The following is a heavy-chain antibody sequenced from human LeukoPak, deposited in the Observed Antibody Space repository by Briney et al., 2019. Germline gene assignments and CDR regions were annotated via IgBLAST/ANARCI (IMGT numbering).Heavy chain of an antibody. V-gene: IGHV1-18*01. J-gene: IGHJ6*03. Sequence: ASVKLSCKASGYTFTSYGISWVRQAPGQGLEWMGWISAYNGNTNYAQKLQGRVTMTTDTSTSTAYMELRSLRSDDTAVYYCARVEVDYYYMDVWGKEATVTVSS. CDR2: ISAYNGNT. CDR3: ARVEVDYYYMDV. CDR1: GYTFTSYG. D-gene: IGHD1-26*01.